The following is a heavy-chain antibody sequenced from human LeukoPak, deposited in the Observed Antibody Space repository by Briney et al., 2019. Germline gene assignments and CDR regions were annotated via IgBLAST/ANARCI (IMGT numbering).Heavy chain of an antibody. J-gene: IGHJ4*02. D-gene: IGHD4-11*01. CDR1: GFTFSSYS. CDR3: AKDKRYSNYGYDY. CDR2: ISGSGGST. Sequence: GGSLRLSCAASGFTFSSYSMNWVRQAPGKGLEWVSAISGSGGSTYYADSVKGRFAISRDNSKNTLYLQMNSLRAEDTAVYYCAKDKRYSNYGYDYWGQGTLVTVSS. V-gene: IGHV3-23*01.